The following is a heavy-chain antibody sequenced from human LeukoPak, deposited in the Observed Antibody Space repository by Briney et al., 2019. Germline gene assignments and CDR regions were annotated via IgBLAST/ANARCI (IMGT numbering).Heavy chain of an antibody. CDR2: ISYDGSNK. J-gene: IGHJ4*02. V-gene: IGHV3-30-3*01. CDR3: ARDSRLRYFDWLTQIDY. CDR1: GFTFSSYA. Sequence: GGSLRLSCAASGFTFSSYAMHWVRQAPGKGLEWVAVISYDGSNKYYADSVKGRFTISRDSSKNTLYLQMNSLRAEDTAVYYCARDSRLRYFDWLTQIDYWGQGTLVTVSS. D-gene: IGHD3-9*01.